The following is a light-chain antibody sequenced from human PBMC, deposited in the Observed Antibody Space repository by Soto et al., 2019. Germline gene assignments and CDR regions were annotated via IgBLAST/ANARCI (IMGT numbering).Light chain of an antibody. Sequence: EMVMTQFPATLSVSPGERATLSCRASESVNSKLAWYQQKPGQAPRRLIYVASTRATGIPARFSGSGSGTEFTLPISSLKSEDFAVYYCQQYNNWHTWTFGHGTKVDIK. CDR1: ESVNSK. J-gene: IGKJ1*01. V-gene: IGKV3-15*01. CDR3: QQYNNWHTWT. CDR2: VAS.